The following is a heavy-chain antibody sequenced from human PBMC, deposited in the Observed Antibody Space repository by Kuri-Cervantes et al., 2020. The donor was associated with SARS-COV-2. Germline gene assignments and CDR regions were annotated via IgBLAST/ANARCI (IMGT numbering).Heavy chain of an antibody. CDR2: ISYDGSNK. V-gene: IGHV3-30-3*01. J-gene: IGHJ4*02. CDR3: ARDTIAAAGTGWIDY. Sequence: GGSLRLSCAASGFTFSSYAMSWVRQAPGKGLEWVAVISYDGSNKYYADSVKGRFTISRDNSKNTLYLQMNSLRAEDTAVYYCARDTIAAAGTGWIDYWGQGTLVTCYS. CDR1: GFTFSSYA. D-gene: IGHD6-13*01.